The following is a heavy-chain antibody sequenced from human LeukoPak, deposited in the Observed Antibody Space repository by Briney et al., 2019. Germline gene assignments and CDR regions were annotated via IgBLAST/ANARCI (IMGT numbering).Heavy chain of an antibody. CDR1: GGTFSSYA. CDR3: ARETTVTTRYYYYGMDV. V-gene: IGHV1-69*04. Sequence: GASVKVSCKASGGTFSSYAISWVRQAPGQGLEWMGRIIPILGIANYAQKFQGRVTITADKSTSTAYMELSSLRSEDTAVYYCARETTVTTRYYYYGMDVWGQGTTVTVSS. D-gene: IGHD4-17*01. J-gene: IGHJ6*02. CDR2: IIPILGIA.